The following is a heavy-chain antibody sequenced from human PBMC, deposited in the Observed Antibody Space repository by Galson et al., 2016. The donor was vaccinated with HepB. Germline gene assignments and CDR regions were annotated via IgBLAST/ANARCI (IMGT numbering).Heavy chain of an antibody. CDR1: GGSISNYY. V-gene: IGHV4-4*07. Sequence: SETLSLTCTVSGGSISNYYWTWIRQPAGKVLEWIGRIYTSGSTNYNPSLKSRVTMSVDTSKNQFSLRLRYVTAADTAVYYCARNPGLAVADTWFDPWGQGTLATVSS. J-gene: IGHJ5*02. CDR3: ARNPGLAVADTWFDP. D-gene: IGHD6-19*01. CDR2: IYTSGST.